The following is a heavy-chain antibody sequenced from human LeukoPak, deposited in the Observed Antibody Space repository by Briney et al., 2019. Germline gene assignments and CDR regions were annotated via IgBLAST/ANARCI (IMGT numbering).Heavy chain of an antibody. CDR2: IIPIFGTA. J-gene: IGHJ4*02. CDR1: GGTFSSYA. CDR3: ARTRYYYDSSGYYRY. Sequence: ASLKLSCKASGGTFSSYAISWVRQAPGQGLEWMGGIIPIFGTANSAQKFQGRVTITADESTSTAYMELSSLRSEDTAVYYCARTRYYYDSSGYYRYWGQGTLVTVSS. V-gene: IGHV1-69*13. D-gene: IGHD3-22*01.